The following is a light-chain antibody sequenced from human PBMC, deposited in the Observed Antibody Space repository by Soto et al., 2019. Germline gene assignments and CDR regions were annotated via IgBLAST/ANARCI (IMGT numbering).Light chain of an antibody. J-gene: IGKJ3*01. CDR3: QQYNNWIT. CDR1: QSVSSN. CDR2: GAS. Sequence: EIVMTQSPATLSVSPGERATLSCRASQSVSSNLAWYQQKPGQAPRLLIYGASTRATGIPARFSGSGSGTEFTLTISSLQSEHFAVYYCQQYNNWITFGPGTKVDIK. V-gene: IGKV3-15*01.